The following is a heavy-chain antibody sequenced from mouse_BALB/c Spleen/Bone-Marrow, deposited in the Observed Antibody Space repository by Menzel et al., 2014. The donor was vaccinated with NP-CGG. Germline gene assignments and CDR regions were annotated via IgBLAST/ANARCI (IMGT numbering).Heavy chain of an antibody. CDR1: GYTFTDYW. J-gene: IGHJ2*01. Sequence: QVQLQQPGAELVMPGTSVKMSCKASGYTFTDYWMHWVKQRPRQGLEWIGAIDTSDSYTSYNQKIKGKATLTVDESSSTAYMQLSSLTPEDLAVYYCARWLDGSSQYFDYWGQGTTLTVSS. CDR3: ARWLDGSSQYFDY. V-gene: IGHV1-69*01. D-gene: IGHD1-1*01. CDR2: IDTSDSYT.